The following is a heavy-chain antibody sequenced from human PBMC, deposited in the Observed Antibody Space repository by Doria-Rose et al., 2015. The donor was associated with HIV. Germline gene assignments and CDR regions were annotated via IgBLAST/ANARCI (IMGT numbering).Heavy chain of an antibody. Sequence: QVTLKESGPVLVKPTETLTLTCTVSGVSLSSPGMGVSWIRQPPGKALEWLAEIFSDDERSYKTSLKSRLTISRGTSKSQVVLTMTDVDPVDTATYYCARIKSSRWYHKYYFDFWGQGTLVIVSA. CDR2: IFSDDER. J-gene: IGHJ4*02. V-gene: IGHV2-26*01. CDR1: GVSLSSPGMG. D-gene: IGHD6-13*01. CDR3: ARIKSSRWYHKYYFDF.